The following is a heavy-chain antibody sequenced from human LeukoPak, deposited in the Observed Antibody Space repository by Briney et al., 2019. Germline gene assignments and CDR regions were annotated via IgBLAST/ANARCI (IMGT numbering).Heavy chain of an antibody. CDR3: ARDGRRRITMIVRGKNAFDI. D-gene: IGHD3-22*01. Sequence: SETLSLTCTVSGGSISSYYWSWIRQPAGKGLEWIGRIYTSGSTNYNPSLKSRVTMSVDTSKNQFSLKLSSVTAADTAVYYCARDGRRRITMIVRGKNAFDIWGQGTMVTVSS. J-gene: IGHJ3*02. CDR1: GGSISSYY. V-gene: IGHV4-4*07. CDR2: IYTSGST.